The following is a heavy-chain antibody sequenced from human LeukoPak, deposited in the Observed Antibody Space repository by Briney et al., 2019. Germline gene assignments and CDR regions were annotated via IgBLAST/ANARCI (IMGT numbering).Heavy chain of an antibody. CDR2: ISGSGGST. D-gene: IGHD3-22*01. CDR1: GFTFSSYA. Sequence: GALRLSCAASGFTFSSYAMSWVRPAPGKGLEWVSAISGSGGSTYYADSVKGRFTISRDNSKNTLYLQMNSLRAEDTAVYYCAKDQYYYDSSGYPYDYWGQGTLVTVSS. V-gene: IGHV3-23*01. J-gene: IGHJ4*02. CDR3: AKDQYYYDSSGYPYDY.